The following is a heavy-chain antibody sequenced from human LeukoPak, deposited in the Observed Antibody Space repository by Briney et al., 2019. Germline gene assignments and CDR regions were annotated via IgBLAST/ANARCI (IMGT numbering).Heavy chain of an antibody. CDR2: IYYSGST. D-gene: IGHD3-22*01. J-gene: IGHJ4*02. V-gene: IGHV4-31*03. CDR1: DGSISSGGYY. CDR3: ARDRYYDSSGRIFDY. Sequence: PSETLSLTCTVSDGSISSGGYYWSWIRQHPGKGLEWIGYIYYSGSTYYNPSLKSRVTMSVDTSKNQFSLKLSSVTAADTAMYYCARDRYYDSSGRIFDYWGQGTPVTVSS.